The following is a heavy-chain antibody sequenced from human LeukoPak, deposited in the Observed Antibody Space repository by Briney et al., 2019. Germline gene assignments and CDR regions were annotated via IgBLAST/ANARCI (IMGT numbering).Heavy chain of an antibody. V-gene: IGHV4-39*07. Sequence: SETLSLTCTVSGASVSGSPYYWGWIRQPPGKGLEWIGSIYSSGSTYYNASLQSRVTISVDTTNNQFSLKLSSVTAADTAVYYCARTYPDSSGYPWGQGTLVTVSS. J-gene: IGHJ5*02. CDR2: IYSSGST. CDR1: GASVSGSPYY. CDR3: ARTYPDSSGYP. D-gene: IGHD3-22*01.